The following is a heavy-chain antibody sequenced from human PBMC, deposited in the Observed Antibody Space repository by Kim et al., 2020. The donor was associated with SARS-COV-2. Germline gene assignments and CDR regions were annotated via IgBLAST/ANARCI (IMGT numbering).Heavy chain of an antibody. J-gene: IGHJ3*02. CDR3: ARDDALLYYDSSGYPRHDAFDI. CDR1: GGSISNGGYY. Sequence: SETLSLTCTVSGGSISNGGYYWSWILQHPGKGLDCIGYIFYIGSTYYNPSLKSRVTISVDTSNNQFSLKLSSVTAADTAVYYCARDDALLYYDSSGYPRHDAFDIWGQGTMVTVSS. CDR2: IFYIGST. D-gene: IGHD3-22*01. V-gene: IGHV4-31*03.